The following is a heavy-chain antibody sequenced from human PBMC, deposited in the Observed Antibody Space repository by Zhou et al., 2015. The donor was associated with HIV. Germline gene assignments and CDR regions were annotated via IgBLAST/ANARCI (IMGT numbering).Heavy chain of an antibody. Sequence: WVRQAPGQGLEWMGGIIPIFGTANYAQKFQGRVTITADESTSTAYMELSSLRSEDTAVYYCARDRKGGGSRPSYGMDVWGQGTTVTVSS. V-gene: IGHV1-69*01. CDR3: ARDRKGGGSRPSYGMDV. CDR2: IIPIFGTA. J-gene: IGHJ6*02. D-gene: IGHD6-13*01.